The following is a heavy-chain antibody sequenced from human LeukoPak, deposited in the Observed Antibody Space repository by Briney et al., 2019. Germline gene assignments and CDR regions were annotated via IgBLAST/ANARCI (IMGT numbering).Heavy chain of an antibody. D-gene: IGHD3-22*01. V-gene: IGHV1-69*05. J-gene: IGHJ4*02. CDR3: ARAGYYDSSGYYYYFDY. CDR1: GGTFSCYA. Sequence: GASVKVSCKASGGTFSCYAISWVRQAPGQGLEWMGGIIPIFGTANYAQKFQGRVTITTDESTSTAYMELSSLRSEDTAVYYCARAGYYDSSGYYYYFDYWGQGTLVTVSS. CDR2: IIPIFGTA.